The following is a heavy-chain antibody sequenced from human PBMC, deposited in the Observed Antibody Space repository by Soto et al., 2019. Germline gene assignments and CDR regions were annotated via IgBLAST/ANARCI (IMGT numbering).Heavy chain of an antibody. CDR1: GGSISSDNYY. Sequence: QVQLQESGPGLVKPSQTLSLTCTVSGGSISSDNYYWSWIRQHPGKGLEWIGNIYYSGNTYYNPSLNSRVTISVDTSKSQFSLQLSSVTAADTAVYFCARVNRVDIVTTTYAHNFDYWGQGTLVTVSS. CDR2: IYYSGNT. CDR3: ARVNRVDIVTTTYAHNFDY. J-gene: IGHJ4*02. D-gene: IGHD5-12*01. V-gene: IGHV4-31*03.